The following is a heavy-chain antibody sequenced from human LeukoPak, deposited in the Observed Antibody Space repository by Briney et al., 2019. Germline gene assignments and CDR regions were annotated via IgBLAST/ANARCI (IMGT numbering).Heavy chain of an antibody. Sequence: GRSLRLSCAASGFTFDDYAMHWVRQAPGKGLEWVSGITWNTGIIGYADSVKGRFAISRDNAKNSLHLQMNSLRAEDTALYYCAKEIYRSGWHDVFDIWGQGTMVTVSS. CDR3: AKEIYRSGWHDVFDI. CDR2: ITWNTGII. V-gene: IGHV3-9*01. D-gene: IGHD6-19*01. J-gene: IGHJ3*02. CDR1: GFTFDDYA.